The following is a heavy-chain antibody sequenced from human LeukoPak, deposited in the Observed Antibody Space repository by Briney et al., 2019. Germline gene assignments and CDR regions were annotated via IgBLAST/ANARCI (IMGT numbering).Heavy chain of an antibody. D-gene: IGHD6-19*01. CDR2: MIPIFGTA. Sequence: SVKVSCKASGGTFSSYAISWVRQAPGQGLEWMGGMIPIFGTANYAQKFQGRVTITTDESTSTAYMELSRLRSDDTAVYYCARDFRPYSSGERGSGMDVWGQGTTVTVSS. CDR3: ARDFRPYSSGERGSGMDV. V-gene: IGHV1-69*05. CDR1: GGTFSSYA. J-gene: IGHJ6*02.